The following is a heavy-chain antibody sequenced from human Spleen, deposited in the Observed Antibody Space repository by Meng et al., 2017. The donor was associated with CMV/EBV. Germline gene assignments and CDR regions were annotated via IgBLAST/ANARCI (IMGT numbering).Heavy chain of an antibody. CDR2: INPSGGST. V-gene: IGHV1-46*01. Sequence: QGQVVQSGAEVKKPGASVKVSCKASGYTFTGYYMHWVRQAPGQGLEWMGIINPSGGSTSYAQKFQGRVTMTRDTSTSTVYMELSSLRSEDTAVYYCARGPTTYYDILTGPSDYWGQGTLVTVSS. D-gene: IGHD3-9*01. CDR1: GYTFTGYY. CDR3: ARGPTTYYDILTGPSDY. J-gene: IGHJ4*02.